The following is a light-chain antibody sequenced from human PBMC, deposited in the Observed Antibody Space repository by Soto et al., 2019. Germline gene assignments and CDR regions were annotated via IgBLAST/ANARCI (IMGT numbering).Light chain of an antibody. CDR3: QQCTGYYT. CDR1: ERISNY. Sequence: IQMTQSPSTLSASVGARVTMTCRASERISNYLAWYQQKPGKAPKLLIYDASNLESRAPSRFGGSGCGTEFTPTNNTLQPDYFATFYCQQCTGYYTFGQGPSLEIK. J-gene: IGKJ2*01. V-gene: IGKV1-5*01. CDR2: DAS.